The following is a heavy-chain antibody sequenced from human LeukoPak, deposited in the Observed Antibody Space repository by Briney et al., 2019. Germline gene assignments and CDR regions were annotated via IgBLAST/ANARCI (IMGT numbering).Heavy chain of an antibody. CDR1: GGSISSYH. J-gene: IGHJ4*02. D-gene: IGHD3-16*01. Sequence: SETLSLTCTVSGGSISSYHWIWIRQPPGKGLEWIGYIHYSGSTNYNPSLKSRVTTSVDTSKKQFSLKLSSVTAADTAVYYCARLSRGNVYYFDHWGQGALLTVSS. V-gene: IGHV4-59*08. CDR3: ARLSRGNVYYFDH. CDR2: IHYSGST.